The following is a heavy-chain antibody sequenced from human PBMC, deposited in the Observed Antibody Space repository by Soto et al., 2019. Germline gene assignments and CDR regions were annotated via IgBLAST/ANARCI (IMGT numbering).Heavy chain of an antibody. CDR1: GGTFSSYT. CDR2: IIPILGIA. J-gene: IGHJ6*03. D-gene: IGHD6-13*01. Sequence: QVQLVQSGAEVKKPGSSVKVSCKASGGTFSSYTISWVRQAPGQGLEWMGRIIPILGIANYAQKFQGRVTITAYKSTSTAYMELSSLRSEDTAVYYCASLSIAAAGPTTFYYYYYMDVWGKGTTVTVSS. V-gene: IGHV1-69*02. CDR3: ASLSIAAAGPTTFYYYYYMDV.